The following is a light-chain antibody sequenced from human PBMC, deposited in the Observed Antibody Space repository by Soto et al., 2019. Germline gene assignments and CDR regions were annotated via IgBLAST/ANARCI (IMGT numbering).Light chain of an antibody. V-gene: IGKV1-27*01. CDR1: QGISIS. J-gene: IGKJ1*01. Sequence: DIQMTQSPSSLSASVGDRVTITCRASQGISISLAWYQQKTGKVPKLLIYEASTLQSGVPSRFSGSGSGTDFTLTISSLQPEDVATYYCQKYNSAPRTFGQGTKVEIK. CDR2: EAS. CDR3: QKYNSAPRT.